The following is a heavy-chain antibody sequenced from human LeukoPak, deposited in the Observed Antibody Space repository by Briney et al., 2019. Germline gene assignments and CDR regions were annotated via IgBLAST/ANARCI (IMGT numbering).Heavy chain of an antibody. V-gene: IGHV4-4*07. D-gene: IGHD3-16*02. J-gene: IGHJ4*02. CDR1: GGSINSYW. CDR3: ARAGYTISSYRFDY. CDR2: IYTTGMT. Sequence: SETLSLTCSVSGGSINSYWWSWIRQLAGKGLEFIGRIYTTGMTNYNPSLKSRVSMSVDTSKNQFSLELRSVTAADTAVYFCARAGYTISSYRFDYWGQGALVTVSS.